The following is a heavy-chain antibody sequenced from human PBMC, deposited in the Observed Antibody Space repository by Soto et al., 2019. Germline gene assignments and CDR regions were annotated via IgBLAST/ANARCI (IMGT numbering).Heavy chain of an antibody. D-gene: IGHD2-15*01. CDR2: IKSKTDGGTT. CDR3: TRVSPDCSDGSCYPLN. J-gene: IGHJ4*02. V-gene: IGHV3-15*07. CDR1: GFTFSNAW. Sequence: SLRLSCAASGFTFSNAWMNWVRQAPGKGLEWVGRIKSKTDGGTTDYAAPVKGRFTISRDDSKNTLYLQMNSLKIEDTAVYYCTRVSPDCSDGSCYPLNWGQGTLVTVSS.